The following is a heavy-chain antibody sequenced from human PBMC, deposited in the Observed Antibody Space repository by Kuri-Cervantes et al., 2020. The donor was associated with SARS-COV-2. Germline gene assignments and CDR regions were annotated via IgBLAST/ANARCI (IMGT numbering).Heavy chain of an antibody. CDR1: GDSASSNSAG. J-gene: IGHJ4*02. V-gene: IGHV6-1*01. D-gene: IGHD1-1*01. CDR2: TYYRSKWNH. Sequence: SQTLSLTCAISGDSASSNSAGWNWIRQSPSRGLEWLGRTYYRSKWNHDYAVSVKSRIIINPDTSKNQFSLQLSSVTPEDTAVYYCARVTTGTLDYWGQGTLVTVSS. CDR3: ARVTTGTLDY.